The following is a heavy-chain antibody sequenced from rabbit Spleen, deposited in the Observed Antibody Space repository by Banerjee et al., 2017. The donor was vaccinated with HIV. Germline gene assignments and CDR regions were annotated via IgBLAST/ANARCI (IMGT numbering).Heavy chain of an antibody. CDR1: GFSFSSSYY. J-gene: IGHJ4*01. Sequence: QEQLVESGGGLVQPEGSLTLTCTASGFSFSSSYYMCWVRQAPGKGLECIACIYGDSSGSTYYANWAKGRFTISRTSSTTVTLEMTSRTVADTATYFCARGSAAMTMVITGFYLNLWGQGTLVT. V-gene: IGHV1S45*01. CDR2: IYGDSSGST. D-gene: IGHD2-1*01. CDR3: ARGSAAMTMVITGFYLNL.